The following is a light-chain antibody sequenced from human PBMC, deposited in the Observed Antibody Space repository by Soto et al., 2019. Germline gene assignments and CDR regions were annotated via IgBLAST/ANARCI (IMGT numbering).Light chain of an antibody. CDR1: SSDVGGYNY. V-gene: IGLV2-14*01. CDR3: NSYTSSSTVV. CDR2: EDS. J-gene: IGLJ2*01. Sequence: QSAVTQPASVSGSPGQSITISCTGTSSDVGGYNYVSWYQQLPGKAPKLMIYEDSNRPSGVSSRFSGSKSCNTASLTISGLHAEDEPDYYCNSYTSSSTVVFGGGTKLTVL.